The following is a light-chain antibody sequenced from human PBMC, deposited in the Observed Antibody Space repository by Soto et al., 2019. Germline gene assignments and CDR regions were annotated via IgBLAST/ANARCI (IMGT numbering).Light chain of an antibody. V-gene: IGKV1-17*01. CDR1: QGIRTD. CDR2: TAS. CDR3: IQHNSYPPT. Sequence: DIQMTQSPSSLSASVGDRVTITCRASQGIRTDLAWYQQKPGKAPKRLIYTASSLQSGIPSRFSGSGSGTEFTLTISRLQPEDFATYHCIQHNSYPPTFGGGTKVEIK. J-gene: IGKJ4*01.